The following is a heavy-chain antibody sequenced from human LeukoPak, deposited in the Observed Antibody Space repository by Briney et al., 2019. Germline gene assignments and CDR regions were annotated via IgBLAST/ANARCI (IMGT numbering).Heavy chain of an antibody. V-gene: IGHV3-21*01. CDR2: ISSSSSYI. D-gene: IGHD3-9*01. J-gene: IGHJ6*02. Sequence: GGSLRLSCAASGFTFSSYSMNWVRQAPGKGLEWVASISSSSSYIYYADSVKGRFTIARENAKSSPYLEMNSLRADDTAVYYCARDLNPRMRRYFDWSHPYSYYYGMDVWGQGTTVTVSS. CDR3: ARDLNPRMRRYFDWSHPYSYYYGMDV. CDR1: GFTFSSYS.